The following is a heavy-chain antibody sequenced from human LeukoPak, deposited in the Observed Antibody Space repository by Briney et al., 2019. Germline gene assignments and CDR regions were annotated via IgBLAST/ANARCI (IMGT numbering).Heavy chain of an antibody. CDR3: ARQYSGSYLGDFDY. Sequence: MSSETLSPTCAVYGGSFSGYYWSWIRQPPGKGLEWIGEINHSGSTNYNPSLKSRVTISVDTSKNQFSLKLSSVTAADTAVYYCARQYSGSYLGDFDYWGQGTLVTVSS. CDR1: GGSFSGYY. J-gene: IGHJ4*02. CDR2: INHSGST. D-gene: IGHD1-26*01. V-gene: IGHV4-34*01.